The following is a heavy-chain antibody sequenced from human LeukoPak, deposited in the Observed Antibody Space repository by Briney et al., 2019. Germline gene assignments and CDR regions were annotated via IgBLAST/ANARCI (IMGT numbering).Heavy chain of an antibody. CDR2: IDLGGSER. Sequence: GGSLRLSCAASGFAFSSSWMSWVRQAPGEGLEWVANIDLGGSERNYGDSVKGRFTIARDNAMNSLHLHMNSLRGDDTALYYCVRGGGSATRFDHWGQGTLVTVSS. V-gene: IGHV3-7*01. CDR1: GFAFSSSW. CDR3: VRGGGSATRFDH. D-gene: IGHD3-16*01. J-gene: IGHJ4*02.